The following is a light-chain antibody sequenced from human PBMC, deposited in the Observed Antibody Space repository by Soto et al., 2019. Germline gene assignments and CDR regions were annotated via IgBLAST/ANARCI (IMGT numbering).Light chain of an antibody. CDR2: DVS. V-gene: IGLV2-11*01. J-gene: IGLJ2*01. CDR1: SNDVGGYNF. Sequence: QSVLTQPRSVSGSPGQSVTISCTGTSNDVGGYNFVSWYQQHPGKVPKLFIYDVSRRPSGVHDRFSGSKSGNTASLTISGLQAEDEADYYCSSYAGSYTLVFGGGTKLTVL. CDR3: SSYAGSYTLV.